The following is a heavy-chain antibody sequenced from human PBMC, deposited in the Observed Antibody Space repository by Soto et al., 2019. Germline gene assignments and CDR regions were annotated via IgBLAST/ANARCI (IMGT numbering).Heavy chain of an antibody. Sequence: PSETLSLTCTVSGGSISSYYWSWIRQPPGKGLEWIGYIYYSGSTNYNPSLKSRVTISVDTSKNQFSLKLSSVTAADTAVYYCARVIAARSYGMDVWGQGTTVTVSS. CDR2: IYYSGST. CDR1: GGSISSYY. D-gene: IGHD6-6*01. CDR3: ARVIAARSYGMDV. V-gene: IGHV4-59*01. J-gene: IGHJ6*02.